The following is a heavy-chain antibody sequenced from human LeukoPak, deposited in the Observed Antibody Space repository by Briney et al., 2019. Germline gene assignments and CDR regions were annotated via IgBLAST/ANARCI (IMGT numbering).Heavy chain of an antibody. Sequence: GGSLRLSCAASGFTFSSYWMSWVRQAPGKGLEWVANIKQDGSEKYYVDSVKGRFTISRDNAKNSLYLQMNSLRAEDTAVYYCARDDCSSISCYHNWFDPWGQGTLVTVSS. CDR2: IKQDGSEK. CDR3: ARDDCSSISCYHNWFDP. CDR1: GFTFSSYW. D-gene: IGHD2-2*01. J-gene: IGHJ5*02. V-gene: IGHV3-7*01.